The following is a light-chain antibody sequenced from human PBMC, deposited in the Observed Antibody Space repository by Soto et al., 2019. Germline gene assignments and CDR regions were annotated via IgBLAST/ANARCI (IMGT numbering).Light chain of an antibody. V-gene: IGKV3-15*01. CDR1: ENIYTN. CDR3: QQYYNWPRT. Sequence: EIVMTQSPATLSVSPGERATLSCRASENIYTNLAWHQQKPGQAPRLLFYGASTRATGLPARFSGTGSGTEFTLTINSLQAEDSAVYYCQQYYNWPRTFGQGTRLEIK. CDR2: GAS. J-gene: IGKJ5*01.